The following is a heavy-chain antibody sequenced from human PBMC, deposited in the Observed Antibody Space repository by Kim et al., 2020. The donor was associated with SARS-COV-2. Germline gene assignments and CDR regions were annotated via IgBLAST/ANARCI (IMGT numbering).Heavy chain of an antibody. D-gene: IGHD6-13*01. Sequence: SETLSLTCAVYGGSFSGYYWSWIRQPPGKGLEWIGEINHSGSTNYNPSLKSRVTISVDTSKNQFSLKLSSVTAADTAVYYCARAAAGNLQHWGQGTLVTV. CDR3: ARAAAGNLQH. CDR1: GGSFSGYY. J-gene: IGHJ1*01. CDR2: INHSGST. V-gene: IGHV4-34*01.